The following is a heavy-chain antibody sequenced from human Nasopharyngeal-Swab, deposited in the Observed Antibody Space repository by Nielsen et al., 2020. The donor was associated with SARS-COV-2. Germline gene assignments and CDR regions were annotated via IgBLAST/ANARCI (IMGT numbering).Heavy chain of an antibody. CDR3: AREGSGGLFDS. J-gene: IGHJ4*02. D-gene: IGHD2-15*01. Sequence: GGSLRLSCAAAAGFSFSGYAMHWVRQAPGKGLEYVSGISGSGDRVDYATSVSGRFTFSRDNSKNTLYLQMDGLRTEDTAVYFCAREGSGGLFDSWGQGTLVTVSS. CDR2: ISGSGDRV. CDR1: GFSFSGYA. V-gene: IGHV3-64*01.